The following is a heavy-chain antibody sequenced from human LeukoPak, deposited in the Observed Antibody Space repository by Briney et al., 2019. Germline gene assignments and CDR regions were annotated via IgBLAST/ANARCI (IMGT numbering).Heavy chain of an antibody. D-gene: IGHD6-25*01. CDR1: GFTFSSYG. CDR2: IWYGGSNK. Sequence: GGSLRLSCAASGFTFSSYGMHWVRQAPGKGLEWVAVIWYGGSNKYYADSVKGRFTISRDNSKNTLYLQMNSLRAEDTAVYYCVKDLQGAAGVWGKGTTVTVSS. V-gene: IGHV3-30*02. J-gene: IGHJ6*04. CDR3: VKDLQGAAGV.